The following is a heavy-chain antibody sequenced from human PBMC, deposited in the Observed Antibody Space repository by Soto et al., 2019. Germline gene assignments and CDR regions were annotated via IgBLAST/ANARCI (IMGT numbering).Heavy chain of an antibody. CDR2: TSNGGNT. CDR1: GFPFSTYA. Sequence: EVQLLESGGGLVQRGGSLRLSCEASGFPFSTYAMTWVRQVPGKGLEWVSTTSNGGNTEFAESVRGRFTVFRDNLKNTIYLQMSSLRAEDSAIYFCARDFRPGLIVPTKSGFDPWGQGTPVTVSS. V-gene: IGHV3-23*01. J-gene: IGHJ5*02. CDR3: ARDFRPGLIVPTKSGFDP. D-gene: IGHD2-15*01.